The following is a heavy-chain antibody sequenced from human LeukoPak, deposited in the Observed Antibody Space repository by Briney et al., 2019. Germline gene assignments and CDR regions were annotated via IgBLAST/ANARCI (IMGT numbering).Heavy chain of an antibody. D-gene: IGHD4-17*01. V-gene: IGHV4-59*08. Sequence: SETLSLTCTVSGGSISSYYWSWIRQPPGKGLEWIGYIYYSGSPNYNPSLKSRVTISVDTSKNHFSLKLSSVTAADTAVCYCARGVSTVGVTLMRFRFDYWGQGTLVTDSS. J-gene: IGHJ4*02. CDR2: IYYSGSP. CDR1: GGSISSYY. CDR3: ARGVSTVGVTLMRFRFDY.